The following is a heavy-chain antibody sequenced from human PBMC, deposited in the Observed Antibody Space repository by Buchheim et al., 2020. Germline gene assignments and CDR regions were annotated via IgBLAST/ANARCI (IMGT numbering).Heavy chain of an antibody. J-gene: IGHJ4*02. V-gene: IGHV1-2*02. CDR1: GYTFTGYY. CDR2: INPNSGGT. CDR3: ARDGTWDVGVGAAGTGY. Sequence: QVQLVQSGAEVKKPGASVKVSCKASGYTFTGYYMHWVRQAPGQGLEWMGWINPNSGGTNYAQKVQGRVTLPRDTSLSQAYMELSRLRADDTAVYYCARDGTWDVGVGAAGTGYWGQGTL. D-gene: IGHD6-13*01.